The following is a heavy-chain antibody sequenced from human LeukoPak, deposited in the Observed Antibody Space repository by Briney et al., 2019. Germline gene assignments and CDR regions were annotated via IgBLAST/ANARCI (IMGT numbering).Heavy chain of an antibody. J-gene: IGHJ4*02. Sequence: PSETLSLTCGVSGGSISSTNWWTWVRQPPGKGLEWIGEVHLDGRTNYNPSLESRLTMSVDLSENHISLKLTSVTAADTAVYYCAREGGFCRPLDYSGQGTLVTVSS. CDR1: GGSISSTNW. CDR2: VHLDGRT. V-gene: IGHV4-4*02. CDR3: AREGGFCRPLDY. D-gene: IGHD3-3*01.